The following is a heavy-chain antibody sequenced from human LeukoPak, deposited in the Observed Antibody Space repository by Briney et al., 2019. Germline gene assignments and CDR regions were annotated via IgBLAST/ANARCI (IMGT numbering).Heavy chain of an antibody. CDR3: ARGPPVYGSRDY. V-gene: IGHV4-30-4*01. CDR2: IYYSGST. CDR1: GGSISSGDYY. J-gene: IGHJ4*02. D-gene: IGHD2-15*01. Sequence: SQTLSLTCTVSGGSISSGDYYWSWIRQPPGKGLEWIGYIYYSGSTYYNPSLKSRVTISVDTSKNQFSLKLSSVTAADTAVYYCARGPPVYGSRDYWGQGTLVTVSS.